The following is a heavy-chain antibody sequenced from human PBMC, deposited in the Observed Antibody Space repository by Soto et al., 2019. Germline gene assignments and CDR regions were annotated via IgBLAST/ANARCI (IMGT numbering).Heavy chain of an antibody. J-gene: IGHJ4*02. CDR3: ARQKGLAAELRYFDWPLNYSDS. CDR1: GGSISRSSYY. Sequence: QLQLQESGPGLVKPSETLSLTCPVSGGSISRSSYYWGWIRQPPGTGLEWIGSIYYSGSTYYNPSLKSRVTIAENTSKNECGLQLSSGTAADTAEYYRARQKGLAAELRYFDWPLNYSDSWGQGTLVTVST. V-gene: IGHV4-39*01. D-gene: IGHD3-9*01. CDR2: IYYSGST.